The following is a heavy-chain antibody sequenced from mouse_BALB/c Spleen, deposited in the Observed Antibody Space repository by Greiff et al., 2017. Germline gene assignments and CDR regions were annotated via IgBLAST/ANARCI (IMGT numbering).Heavy chain of an antibody. CDR3: ARDRGYGYYYFDY. CDR2: INSNGGST. V-gene: IGHV5-6-3*01. CDR1: GFTFSSYG. J-gene: IGHJ2*01. D-gene: IGHD1-2*01. Sequence: EVKLMESGGGLVQPGGSLKLSCAASGFTFSSYGMSWVRQTPDKRLELVATINSNGGSTYYPDSVKGRFTISRDNAKNTLYLQMSSLKSEDTAMYYCARDRGYGYYYFDYWGQGTTLTVSS.